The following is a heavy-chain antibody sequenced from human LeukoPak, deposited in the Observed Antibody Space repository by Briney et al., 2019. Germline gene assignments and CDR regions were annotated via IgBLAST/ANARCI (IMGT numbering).Heavy chain of an antibody. CDR3: ARLTDQYYDILTGYEWFDP. CDR2: INHSGST. CDR1: GGSISSGGYY. J-gene: IGHJ5*02. D-gene: IGHD3-9*01. Sequence: SETLSLTCTVSGGSISSGGYYWSWIRQPPGKGLEWIGEINHSGSTNYNPSLKSRVTISVDTSKNQFSLKLSSVTAADTAVYYCARLTDQYYDILTGYEWFDPWGQGTLVTVSS. V-gene: IGHV4-39*07.